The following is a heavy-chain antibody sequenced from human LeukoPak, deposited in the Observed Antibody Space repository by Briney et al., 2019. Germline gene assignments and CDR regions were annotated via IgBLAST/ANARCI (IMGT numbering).Heavy chain of an antibody. Sequence: EASVKVSCKASGYTFTSYGISWVRQAPGQGLEWMGWISAYNGNTNYAQKLQGRVTMTTDTSTSTVYMELSSLRSEDTAVYYCARDGYYYGSGSYLNWFDPWGQGTLVTVSS. CDR1: GYTFTSYG. CDR3: ARDGYYYGSGSYLNWFDP. V-gene: IGHV1-18*01. CDR2: ISAYNGNT. J-gene: IGHJ5*02. D-gene: IGHD3-10*01.